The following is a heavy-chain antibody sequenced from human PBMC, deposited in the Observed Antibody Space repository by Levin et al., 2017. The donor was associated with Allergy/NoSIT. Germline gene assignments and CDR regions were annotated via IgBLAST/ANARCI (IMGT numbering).Heavy chain of an antibody. Sequence: GSLRLSCAVYGGSFSGYYWSWIRQPPGKGLEWIGEINHSGSTNYNPSLKSRVTISVDTSKNQFSLKLSSVTAADTAVYYCARAGQIPYFDYWGQGTLVTVSS. CDR1: GGSFSGYY. J-gene: IGHJ4*02. D-gene: IGHD1-14*01. CDR3: ARAGQIPYFDY. CDR2: INHSGST. V-gene: IGHV4-34*01.